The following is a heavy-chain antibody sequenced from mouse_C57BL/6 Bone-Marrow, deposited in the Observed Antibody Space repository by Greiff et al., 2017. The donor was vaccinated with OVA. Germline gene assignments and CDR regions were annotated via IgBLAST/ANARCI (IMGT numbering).Heavy chain of an antibody. J-gene: IGHJ3*01. Sequence: EVKLVESGGGLVQPGGSLKLSCAASGFTFSDYYMYWVRQTPEKRLEWVAYISNGGGSTYYPDTVKGRFTISKDNAKNTLYLQMSRLKSEDTAMYYWARHTTYWGQGTLVTVSA. V-gene: IGHV5-12*01. CDR2: ISNGGGST. CDR3: ARHTTY. CDR1: GFTFSDYY.